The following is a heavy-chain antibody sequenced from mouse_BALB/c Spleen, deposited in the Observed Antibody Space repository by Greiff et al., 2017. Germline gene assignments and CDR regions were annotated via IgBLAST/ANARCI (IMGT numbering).Heavy chain of an antibody. V-gene: IGHV2-6-4*01. J-gene: IGHJ4*01. CDR2: IWGGGST. CDR1: GFSLSRYS. D-gene: IGHD1-2*01. CDR3: ARNTAPDYAMDY. Sequence: VHLVESGPGLVAPSQSLSITCTVSGFSLSRYSVHWVRQPPGKGLEWLGMIWGGGSTDYNSALKSRLSISKDNSKSQVFLKMNSLQTDDTAIYYCARNTAPDYAMDYWGQGTSVTVSS.